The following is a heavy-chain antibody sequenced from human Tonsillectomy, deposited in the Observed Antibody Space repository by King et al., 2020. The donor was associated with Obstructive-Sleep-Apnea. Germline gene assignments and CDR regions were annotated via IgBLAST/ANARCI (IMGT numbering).Heavy chain of an antibody. J-gene: IGHJ4*02. CDR1: GFTFSSYA. Sequence: VQLVQSGGGVVQPGRSLRLSCAASGFTFSSYAMHWVRQAPGKGLEWVAVISYDGSNKYYADSVKGRFTISRDNSKNTLYLQMNSLRAEDTAVYYCAREGDSSGYYYSFFDYWGQETLVTVSS. CDR2: ISYDGSNK. V-gene: IGHV3-30*04. CDR3: AREGDSSGYYYSFFDY. D-gene: IGHD3-22*01.